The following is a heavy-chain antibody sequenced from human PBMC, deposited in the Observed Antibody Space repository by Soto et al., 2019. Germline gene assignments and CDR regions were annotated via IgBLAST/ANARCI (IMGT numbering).Heavy chain of an antibody. CDR3: ARHPFRWFGELGAGVFDI. V-gene: IGHV4-59*08. CDR2: IYYSGST. Sequence: SETLSLTCTVSGGSISSYYWSWIRQPPGKGLEWIGYIYYSGSTNYNPSLKSRVTISVDTSKNQFSLKLSSVTAADTAVYYCARHPFRWFGELGAGVFDIWGQGTMVTVSS. D-gene: IGHD3-10*01. J-gene: IGHJ3*02. CDR1: GGSISSYY.